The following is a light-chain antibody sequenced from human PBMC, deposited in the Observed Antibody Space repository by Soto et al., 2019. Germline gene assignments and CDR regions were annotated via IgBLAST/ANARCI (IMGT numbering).Light chain of an antibody. CDR2: GAS. CDR1: QSVSSSY. V-gene: IGKV3-20*01. Sequence: DIALTQSPVTLSLSPGERTPLSFRASQSVSSSYLAWYQQKPGQDPRLLIYGASSRATGIPDRFSGSGSGTDFTLTISRLEPEDFAVYYCQQYGSQITGGHGTQRAL. J-gene: IGKJ5*01. CDR3: QQYGSQIT.